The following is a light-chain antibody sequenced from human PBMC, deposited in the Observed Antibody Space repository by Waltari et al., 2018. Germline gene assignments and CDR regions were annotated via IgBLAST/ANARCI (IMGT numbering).Light chain of an antibody. Sequence: QAVLTQPSSLSASPGASASPTCTLRSDINVGTYRINWYQQQPGSPPQYLLKYKSDSDKQQGSGVPSRFSGSKDASANAGILLISGLQSEDEADYYCLIWHSSAWVFGGGTKLTVL. J-gene: IGLJ3*02. V-gene: IGLV5-45*03. CDR1: SDINVGTYR. CDR3: LIWHSSAWV. CDR2: YKSDSDK.